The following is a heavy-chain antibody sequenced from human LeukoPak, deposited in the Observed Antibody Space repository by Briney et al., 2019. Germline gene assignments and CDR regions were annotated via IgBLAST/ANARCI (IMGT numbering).Heavy chain of an antibody. V-gene: IGHV4-38-2*01. CDR2: IYHSGST. D-gene: IGHD2-2*01. Sequence: PSETLSLTCAVSGYSISSGYYWGWIRQPPGKGLEWIGSIYHSGSTYYNPSLKSRVTISVDTSKNQFSLKLSSVTAADTAVYYSARLHAYCSSTSCLLFQHWGPGTLVTVSS. CDR1: GYSISSGYY. J-gene: IGHJ1*01. CDR3: ARLHAYCSSTSCLLFQH.